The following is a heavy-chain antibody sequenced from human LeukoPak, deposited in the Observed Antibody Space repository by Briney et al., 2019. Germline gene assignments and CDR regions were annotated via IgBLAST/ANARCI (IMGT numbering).Heavy chain of an antibody. V-gene: IGHV4-34*01. D-gene: IGHD3-3*01. J-gene: IGHJ6*02. CDR3: ARDRYDSYPMDV. CDR2: INHSGST. CDR1: GGSFSGYY. Sequence: SETLSLTCAVYGGSFSGYYWSWIRQPPGKGLEWIGEINHSGSTNYNPSLKSRVTISVDTSKNQFSLKLNSVTAADTAVYYCARDRYDSYPMDVWGQGTTVTVSS.